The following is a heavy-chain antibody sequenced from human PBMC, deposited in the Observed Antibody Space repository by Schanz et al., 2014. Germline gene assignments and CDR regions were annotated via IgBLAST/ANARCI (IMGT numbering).Heavy chain of an antibody. CDR1: GLIFSTYT. J-gene: IGHJ4*02. CDR2: ISFSGNTI. Sequence: EVQLVESGGDLVRPGGSLRLSCTTSGLIFSTYTLNWVRQAPGKGLEWISYISFSGNTIYYADSVKGRFTISRDNAKKSLYLRMNSLRAEDTAVYYCARDAVTSVLTPGFYYWGQGTLVTVSS. D-gene: IGHD4-17*01. V-gene: IGHV3-48*04. CDR3: ARDAVTSVLTPGFYY.